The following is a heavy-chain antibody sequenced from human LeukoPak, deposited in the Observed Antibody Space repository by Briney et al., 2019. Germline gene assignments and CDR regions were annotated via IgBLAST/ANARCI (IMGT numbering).Heavy chain of an antibody. CDR3: ASLGLGYRSGGSCYQGAIGDY. J-gene: IGHJ4*02. D-gene: IGHD2-15*01. CDR1: GFTFSSYW. Sequence: GGSLRLSCAASGFTFSSYWMSWVRQAPGKGLEWVANIKQDGSEKYYVDSVKGRFTISRDNSKNTLYLQMNSLRAEDTAVYYCASLGLGYRSGGSCYQGAIGDYWGQGTLVTVSS. V-gene: IGHV3-7*01. CDR2: IKQDGSEK.